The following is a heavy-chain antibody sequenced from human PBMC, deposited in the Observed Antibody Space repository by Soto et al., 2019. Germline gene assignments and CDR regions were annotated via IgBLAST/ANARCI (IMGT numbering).Heavy chain of an antibody. CDR3: ARSQGSSTSLEIYYYYYYGMDV. D-gene: IGHD2-2*01. J-gene: IGHJ6*02. CDR1: GGTFGSYA. V-gene: IGHV1-69*01. Sequence: QVQLVQSGAEVKKPGSSVKVSCKASGGTFGSYAISWVRQAPGQGLEWMGGIIPIPGTANYAQKFQGRVTIAADESTSTDYKELSRLRSEDTAVYYCARSQGSSTSLEIYYYYYYGMDVWGQGPTVTVSS. CDR2: IIPIPGTA.